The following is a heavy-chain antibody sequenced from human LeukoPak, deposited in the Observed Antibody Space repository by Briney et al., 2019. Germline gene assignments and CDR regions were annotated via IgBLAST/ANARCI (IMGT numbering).Heavy chain of an antibody. V-gene: IGHV3-23*01. Sequence: PGGSLRLSCAASGFTFISYAMTWVRQAPGKGLEWVSRISGSGGSKYYADSVKGRFTISRDDSKNTVYLQMNSLRAEDTAVYYCAKDVNTGYSSAPYYFDYWGQGTLVTVSS. CDR3: AKDVNTGYSSAPYYFDY. CDR1: GFTFISYA. CDR2: ISGSGGSK. D-gene: IGHD6-19*01. J-gene: IGHJ4*02.